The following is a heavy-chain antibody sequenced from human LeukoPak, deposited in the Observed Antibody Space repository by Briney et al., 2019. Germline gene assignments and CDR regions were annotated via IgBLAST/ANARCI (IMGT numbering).Heavy chain of an antibody. V-gene: IGHV1-8*01. CDR3: ARVTGYYDFWSGYYNYYYYMDV. D-gene: IGHD3-3*01. Sequence: ASVKVSCKASGYTFTSYDINWVRQATGQGLEWMGWMNPNSGNTGYAQKVQGRVTMTRNTSISTAYMELSSLRSEDTAVYYCARVTGYYDFWSGYYNYYYYMDVWGKGTTVTVSS. CDR2: MNPNSGNT. CDR1: GYTFTSYD. J-gene: IGHJ6*03.